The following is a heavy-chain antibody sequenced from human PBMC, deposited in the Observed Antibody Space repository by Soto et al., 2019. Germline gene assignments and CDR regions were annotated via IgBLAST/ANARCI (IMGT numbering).Heavy chain of an antibody. CDR1: GGSISSGSYY. D-gene: IGHD3-22*01. CDR3: ATSGSHHHDSSGYNFRGGFDY. J-gene: IGHJ4*02. V-gene: IGHV4-39*01. CDR2: IYYSGST. Sequence: PSETLSLTCTVSGGSISSGSYYWGWIRQSPGKGLEWIGSIYYSGSTYYNPSLKSRVTMIVDTSKNQFSLKPNSVTAADTAVYYCATSGSHHHDSSGYNFRGGFDYWGQGTLVTVSS.